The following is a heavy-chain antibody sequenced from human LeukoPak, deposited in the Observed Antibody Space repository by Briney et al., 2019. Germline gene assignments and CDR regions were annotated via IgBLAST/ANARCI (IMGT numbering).Heavy chain of an antibody. Sequence: PSETLSLTCTVSGGSISSGSYYWSWIRQPPGKGLEWIGEINHSGSTNYNPSLKSRVTISVDTSKNQFSLKLSSVTAADTAVYYCARHKPYSGSYGVSPWGQGTLVTVSS. CDR2: INHSGST. V-gene: IGHV4-39*01. D-gene: IGHD1-26*01. CDR3: ARHKPYSGSYGVSP. J-gene: IGHJ4*02. CDR1: GGSISSGSYY.